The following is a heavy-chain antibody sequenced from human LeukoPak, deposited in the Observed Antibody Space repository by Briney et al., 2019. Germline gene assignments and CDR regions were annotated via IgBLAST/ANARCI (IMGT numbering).Heavy chain of an antibody. Sequence: SGPTLVKPTQTLTLTCTFSGFSLSTSGVGVGWIRQPPGEALEWLALIYWDDDKRYSPSLKSRLTVTKDTSKNQVVLTMTNMDPVDTATYYCARTTIAAAGPDYWGQGTLVTVSS. D-gene: IGHD6-13*01. V-gene: IGHV2-5*02. CDR3: ARTTIAAAGPDY. CDR1: GFSLSTSGVG. CDR2: IYWDDDK. J-gene: IGHJ4*02.